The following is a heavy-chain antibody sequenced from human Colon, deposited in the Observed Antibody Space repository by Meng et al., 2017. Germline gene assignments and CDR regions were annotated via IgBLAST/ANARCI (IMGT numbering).Heavy chain of an antibody. CDR1: GFTFSTYT. Sequence: EGQLVESGGGLVKPGGSLILSCAASGFTFSTYTMNWVRQAPGKGLKWVSSISSTSNYKYYADSVKGRFTISRDNAKNSLYLQMNSLSAEDTAVYYCAGGSVAVRFDSWGQGTLVTVSS. V-gene: IGHV3-21*01. D-gene: IGHD6-19*01. CDR3: AGGSVAVRFDS. J-gene: IGHJ4*02. CDR2: ISSTSNYK.